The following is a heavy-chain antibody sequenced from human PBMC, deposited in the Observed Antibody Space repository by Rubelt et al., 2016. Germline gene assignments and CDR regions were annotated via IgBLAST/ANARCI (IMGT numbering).Heavy chain of an antibody. CDR3: ARDRASGRNSLLGWTPLAY. CDR1: GFTFSSYG. J-gene: IGHJ4*02. V-gene: IGHV3-33*01. D-gene: IGHD1-26*01. CDR2: IWYDGSNK. Sequence: QVQLVESGGGVVQPGRSLRLSCAASGFTFSSYGMHWVRQAPGKGLEWVAVIWYDGSNKYYADSVEGRFTISRDNSKNTLYLQMNSLRAEDTAVYYCARDRASGRNSLLGWTPLAYWGQGTLVTVSS.